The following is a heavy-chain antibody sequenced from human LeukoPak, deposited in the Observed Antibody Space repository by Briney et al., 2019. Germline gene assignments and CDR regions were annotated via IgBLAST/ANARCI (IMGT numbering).Heavy chain of an antibody. CDR3: AKGESPHDYGNSNYVEEY. D-gene: IGHD4-11*01. CDR2: ISGSGGST. CDR1: GFTLSSYA. V-gene: IGHV3-23*01. Sequence: GGSLRLSCAASGFTLSSYAMSWVRQAPGKGLEWVSAISGSGGSTYYADSVKGRFTISRDNSKNTLYLQMNSLRAEDTAVYYCAKGESPHDYGNSNYVEEYWGQGTLVTVSS. J-gene: IGHJ4*02.